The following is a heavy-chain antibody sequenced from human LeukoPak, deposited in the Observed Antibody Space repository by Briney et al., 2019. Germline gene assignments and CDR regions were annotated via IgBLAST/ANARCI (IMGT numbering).Heavy chain of an antibody. CDR3: ASYREYSTSYFDY. CDR1: GGTFSSYA. J-gene: IGHJ4*02. V-gene: IGHV1-69*13. D-gene: IGHD6-6*01. CDR2: IIPIFGTA. Sequence: ASVKVSCKASGGTFSSYAISWVRQAPGQGLEWMGGIIPIFGTANYAQKFQGRVTITADESTSTAYMELSSLRSEDTAGYSCASYREYSTSYFDYWGQGTLLTVSS.